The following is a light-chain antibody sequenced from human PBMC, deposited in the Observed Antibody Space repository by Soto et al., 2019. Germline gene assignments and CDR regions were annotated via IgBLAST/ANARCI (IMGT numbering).Light chain of an antibody. Sequence: QSVLTQPASVSGSPGQSITISCTGTSSDIGGYNSVSWYQQHPGKAPKLVIYAVSNRPSGVSSRFSGSKSGNTASLAISGLQSEDEADYYCAAWDDSLNGPVFGTGTKVTVL. CDR2: AVS. J-gene: IGLJ1*01. CDR1: SSDIGGYNS. V-gene: IGLV2-14*01. CDR3: AAWDDSLNGPV.